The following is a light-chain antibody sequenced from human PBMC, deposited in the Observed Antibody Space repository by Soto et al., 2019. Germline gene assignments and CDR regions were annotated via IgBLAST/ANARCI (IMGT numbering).Light chain of an antibody. Sequence: QSDLTQPPSASGSPGQSVTISCTGTGSDVASYDYVSWYQQHPGKAPKLIIYEVTKRPSGVPDRFSASKSGTTASLTVSGLQAEDEADYYCSSYADTNNLVFGGGTQLTVL. V-gene: IGLV2-8*01. CDR1: GSDVASYDY. CDR3: SSYADTNNLV. J-gene: IGLJ2*01. CDR2: EVT.